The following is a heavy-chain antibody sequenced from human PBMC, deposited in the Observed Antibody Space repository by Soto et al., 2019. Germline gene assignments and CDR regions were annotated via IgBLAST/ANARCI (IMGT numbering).Heavy chain of an antibody. D-gene: IGHD3-22*01. J-gene: IGHJ1*01. CDR1: GGSISSGAYY. CDR2: IYYSGST. Sequence: PSETLSLTCTVSGGSISSGAYYWSWIRQHPGKGLEWIGYIYYSGSTYYNPSLKSRVTISVDTSKNQFSLKLSSVTAADTAVYYCAIYDSSRSRGFPHWGQGTLVPVDS. CDR3: AIYDSSRSRGFPH. V-gene: IGHV4-31*03.